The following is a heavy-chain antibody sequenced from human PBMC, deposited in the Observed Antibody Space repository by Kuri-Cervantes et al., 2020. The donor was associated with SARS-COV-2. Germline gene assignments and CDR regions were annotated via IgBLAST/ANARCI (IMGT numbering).Heavy chain of an antibody. Sequence: ESLKISCTVSGGSISSSSYYWGWIRQPPGKGLEWIGSIHYSGSTYYNPSLKTRVTISVDTSKNQFSLKLSSVTAADTAVYYCARGPHCSSTSCNRDYWGQGTLVTVSS. CDR2: IHYSGST. V-gene: IGHV4-39*01. CDR3: ARGPHCSSTSCNRDY. CDR1: GGSISSSSYY. D-gene: IGHD2-2*01. J-gene: IGHJ4*02.